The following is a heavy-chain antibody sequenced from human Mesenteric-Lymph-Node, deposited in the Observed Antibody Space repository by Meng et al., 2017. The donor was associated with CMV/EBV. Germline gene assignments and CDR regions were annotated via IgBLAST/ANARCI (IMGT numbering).Heavy chain of an antibody. CDR2: ISPNSGDT. Sequence: GESLKISCKASGYTFIDYYMHWVRQAPGQGLEWMGWISPNSGDTNYAQKFQGSVSMTGDTSISTVYMELSRLRSDDTAVYYCASGTLQDYYYYGMDVWGQGTTVTVSS. D-gene: IGHD1-26*01. CDR3: ASGTLQDYYYYGMDV. V-gene: IGHV1-2*02. J-gene: IGHJ6*01. CDR1: GYTFIDYY.